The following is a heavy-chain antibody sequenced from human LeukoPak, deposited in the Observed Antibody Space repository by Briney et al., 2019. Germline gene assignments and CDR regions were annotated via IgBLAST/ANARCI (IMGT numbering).Heavy chain of an antibody. CDR2: INPNSGGT. V-gene: IGHV1-2*02. Sequence: ASVKVSCKASGYTFTGYYMHWVRQAPAQGLEWMGWINPNSGGTNYAQKFQGRVTMTRDTSISTAYTELRRLRSADPPVYYCARDAMYYDILTGYYNVWFDPWGQGTLVSVLS. CDR1: GYTFTGYY. D-gene: IGHD3-9*01. J-gene: IGHJ5*02. CDR3: ARDAMYYDILTGYYNVWFDP.